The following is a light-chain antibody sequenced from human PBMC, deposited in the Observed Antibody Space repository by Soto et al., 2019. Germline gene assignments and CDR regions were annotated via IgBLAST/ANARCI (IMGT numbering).Light chain of an antibody. CDR2: GAA. CDR3: HQYGSTSST. V-gene: IGKV3-20*01. J-gene: IGKJ4*01. Sequence: EIVLTQSPSTLSLSPGERATLSCRASQSVGSNYLACYQQTPRQPPRLLFYGAAIRATGIPDRFSGSGSGTNVTLIIIRLEHADFAVYYCHQYGSTSSTFGEGTKVEIK. CDR1: QSVGSNY.